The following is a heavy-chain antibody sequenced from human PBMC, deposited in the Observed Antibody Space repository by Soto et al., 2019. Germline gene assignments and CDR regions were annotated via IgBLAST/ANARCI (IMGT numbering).Heavy chain of an antibody. CDR1: GFTFSTYA. Sequence: EVQLLESGGGLVQPWGSLRLSCAASGFTFSTYAMSWVRQAPGKGLEWVSAISGRGGATYYADSVKGRFTISRDNSKNTLYLRMNSLRAEDTAVYYCAKDGWKNYYDTSGYRYGMDVWGQGTTVTVSS. CDR2: ISGRGGAT. CDR3: AKDGWKNYYDTSGYRYGMDV. V-gene: IGHV3-23*01. J-gene: IGHJ6*02. D-gene: IGHD3-22*01.